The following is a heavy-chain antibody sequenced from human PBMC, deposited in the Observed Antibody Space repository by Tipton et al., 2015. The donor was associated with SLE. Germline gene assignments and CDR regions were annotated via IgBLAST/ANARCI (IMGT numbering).Heavy chain of an antibody. CDR1: GYSISPYY. Sequence: LRLSCTVSGYSISPYYWSWIRQTPGKGLEWIGHIHSSGTTNYSPSLNSRVTMSVDTSKNQFSLRLTSVTAADSAVYYCAREVYGRFPIWGQGALVTVSS. CDR3: AREVYGRFPI. D-gene: IGHD3-10*01. J-gene: IGHJ4*02. V-gene: IGHV4-59*01. CDR2: IHSSGTT.